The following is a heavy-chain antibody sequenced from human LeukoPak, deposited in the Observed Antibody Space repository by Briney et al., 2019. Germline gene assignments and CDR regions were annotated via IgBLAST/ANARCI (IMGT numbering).Heavy chain of an antibody. Sequence: GGSLRLSCAASGFRFKNFAMTWVRQAPGKGLEWVSTISASGGGAYYADSVKRRFTISRDNSKDTLSLQMTSLRAGDTAVYYCAKDVRRAEYCSATTCYTSSFDFWGQGTLVTVSS. V-gene: IGHV3-23*01. CDR1: GFRFKNFA. CDR2: ISASGGGA. D-gene: IGHD2-2*02. CDR3: AKDVRRAEYCSATTCYTSSFDF. J-gene: IGHJ4*02.